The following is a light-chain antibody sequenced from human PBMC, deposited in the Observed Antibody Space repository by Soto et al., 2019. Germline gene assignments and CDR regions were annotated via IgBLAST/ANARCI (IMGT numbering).Light chain of an antibody. CDR3: QQSYSTPWT. Sequence: DIQMTQSPSSLSASVGDRVTITCRASQSISSYLNWYQQKPGKAPKLLIYAASSLQSGVPSRFSRSGSGTDFTLTISSLQNEDFATYYCQQSYSTPWTFGQGTKVEMK. CDR1: QSISSY. CDR2: AAS. J-gene: IGKJ1*01. V-gene: IGKV1-39*01.